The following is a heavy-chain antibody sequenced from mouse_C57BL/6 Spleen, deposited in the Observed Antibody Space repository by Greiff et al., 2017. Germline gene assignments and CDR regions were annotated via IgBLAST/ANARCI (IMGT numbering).Heavy chain of an antibody. Sequence: EVQGVESGPGMVKPSQSLSLTCTVTGYSITSGYDWHWIRHFPGNKLEWMGYISYSGSTTYNPSLKSRISITHDTSKNHFFLKLNSVTTEYTATYYCARDLEYDYGGYFDVWGTGTTVTVSS. CDR2: ISYSGST. CDR1: GYSITSGYD. CDR3: ARDLEYDYGGYFDV. D-gene: IGHD2-4*01. J-gene: IGHJ1*03. V-gene: IGHV3-1*01.